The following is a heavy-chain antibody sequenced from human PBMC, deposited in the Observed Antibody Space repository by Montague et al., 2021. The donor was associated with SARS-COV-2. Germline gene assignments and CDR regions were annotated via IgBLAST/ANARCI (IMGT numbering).Heavy chain of an antibody. CDR1: GGSISNSVYY. J-gene: IGHJ1*01. CDR2: IYYTGST. V-gene: IGHV4-39*01. CDR3: ARHPQH. Sequence: SETLSLTCTVSGGSISNSVYYWGWIRQPPRKGLEWIGSIYYTGSTYYNPSLKSRLTISVDTSENQFSLNLRSMTAADTAVYYCARHPQHWGQGTLVTVSS.